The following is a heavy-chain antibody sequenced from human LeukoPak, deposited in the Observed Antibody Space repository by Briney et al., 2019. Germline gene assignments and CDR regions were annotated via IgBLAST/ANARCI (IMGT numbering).Heavy chain of an antibody. J-gene: IGHJ5*02. CDR2: IYHSGST. V-gene: IGHV4-30-2*01. CDR3: ARAVSSSWPLGTSTAWFDP. Sequence: PSETLSLTCTVSGGSISSGGYYWSWIRQPPGKGVEWIGYIYHSGSTYYNPSLKSRVTISVDRSKSQFSLKLSSVTAADTAVYYCARAVSSSWPLGTSTAWFDPWGQGTLVTVSS. D-gene: IGHD6-13*01. CDR1: GGSISSGGYY.